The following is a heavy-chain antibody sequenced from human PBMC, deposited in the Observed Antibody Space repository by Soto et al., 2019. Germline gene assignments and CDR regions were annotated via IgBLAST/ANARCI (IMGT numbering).Heavy chain of an antibody. CDR1: GGTFSSYA. D-gene: IGHD3-16*02. J-gene: IGHJ3*02. Sequence: SVKVSCKASGGTFSSYAISWVRQAPGQGLEWMGGIIPIFGTANYAQKFQGRVTITADESTSTAYMELSSLRSEDTAVYYCARGRRRYVWGSYRSSSDAFDIWGQGTMVTVSS. V-gene: IGHV1-69*13. CDR3: ARGRRRYVWGSYRSSSDAFDI. CDR2: IIPIFGTA.